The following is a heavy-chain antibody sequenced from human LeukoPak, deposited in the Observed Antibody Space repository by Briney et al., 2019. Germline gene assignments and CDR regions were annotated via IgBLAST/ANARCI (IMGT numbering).Heavy chain of an antibody. D-gene: IGHD5-18*01. V-gene: IGHV4-38-2*01. CDR1: GYSISSGYY. CDR2: IYHSGST. Sequence: SETLSLTCAVSGYSISSGYYWGWIRQPPGKGLEWFGSIYHSGSTYYNPSLKSRVTISVDTSENQFSLKLSSVTAADTAVYYCARSNYGYPDYWGQGTLVTVSS. CDR3: ARSNYGYPDY. J-gene: IGHJ4*02.